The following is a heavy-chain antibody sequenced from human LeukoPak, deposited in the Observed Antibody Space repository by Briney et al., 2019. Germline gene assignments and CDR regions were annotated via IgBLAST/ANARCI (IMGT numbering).Heavy chain of an antibody. V-gene: IGHV3-48*01. CDR2: ISSSSSTI. CDR1: GFTFSSYS. D-gene: IGHD3-3*01. Sequence: GGSLRLSCAASGFTFSSYSMNWVRQAPGKGLEWVSYISSSSSTICYADSVKGRFTISRDNAKNSLYLQMNSLRAEDTAVYYCARPYDFWSLVDYWGQGTLVTVSS. J-gene: IGHJ4*02. CDR3: ARPYDFWSLVDY.